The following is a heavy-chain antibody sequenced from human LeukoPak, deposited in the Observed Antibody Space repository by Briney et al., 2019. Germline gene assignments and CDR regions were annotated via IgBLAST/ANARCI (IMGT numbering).Heavy chain of an antibody. D-gene: IGHD3-22*01. CDR3: AGTMITAFGI. J-gene: IGHJ3*02. V-gene: IGHV4-38-2*02. CDR2: IYHSGST. CDR1: GYSISSGYY. Sequence: SETLSLTCTVSGYSISSGYYWGWIRQPPGKGLEWIGSIYHSGSTYYNPSLKSRVTISVDTSKNQFSLKLSSVTAADTAVYYCAGTMITAFGIWGQGTMVTVSS.